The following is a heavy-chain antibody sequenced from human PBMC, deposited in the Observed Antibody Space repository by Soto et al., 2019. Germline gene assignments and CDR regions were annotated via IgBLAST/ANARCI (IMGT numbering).Heavy chain of an antibody. CDR2: ISSNGGST. Sequence: GGSLRLSCSASGFTFSSYAMHWVRQAPGKGLEYVSAISSNGGSTYYADSVKGRFTISRDNSKKTLYLQMSSLRAEDTAVYYCVKFNWGDAFDIWGQGTMVTVSS. D-gene: IGHD7-27*01. CDR1: GFTFSSYA. CDR3: VKFNWGDAFDI. J-gene: IGHJ3*02. V-gene: IGHV3-64D*06.